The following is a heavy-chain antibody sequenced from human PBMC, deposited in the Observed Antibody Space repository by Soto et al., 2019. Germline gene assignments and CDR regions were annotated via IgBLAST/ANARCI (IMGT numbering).Heavy chain of an antibody. CDR2: ISHSGST. CDR3: ARAYTYGSNCFDC. Sequence: QVQLQESGPGLVKPSQTLSLSCTVSGGSLSTAATYWSWIRQHPGKGLEWIGYISHSGSTYYTPTLHSRFILSADTSKNQFARNVTAVTAGDTAVYYCARAYTYGSNCFDCWGQGALVTVSS. CDR1: GGSLSTAATY. D-gene: IGHD5-18*01. J-gene: IGHJ4*02. V-gene: IGHV4-31*03.